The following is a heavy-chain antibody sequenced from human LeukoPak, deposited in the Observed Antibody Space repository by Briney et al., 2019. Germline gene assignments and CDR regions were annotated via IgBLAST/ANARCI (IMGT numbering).Heavy chain of an antibody. V-gene: IGHV4-59*01. D-gene: IGHD1-26*01. CDR1: GGSISSYY. Sequence: SETLSLTCTVSGGSISSYYWSWIRQPPGKGLGWIGYIYYSGSTNYNPSLKSRVTISVDTSKNQFSLKLSSVTAADTAVYYCARAAGTSYSPFDYWGQGTLVTVSS. CDR3: ARAAGTSYSPFDY. CDR2: IYYSGST. J-gene: IGHJ4*02.